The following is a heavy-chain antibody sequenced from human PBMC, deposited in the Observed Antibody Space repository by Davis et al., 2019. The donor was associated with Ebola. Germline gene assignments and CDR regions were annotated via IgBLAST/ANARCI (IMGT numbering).Heavy chain of an antibody. CDR1: GFTFSSYW. Sequence: GESLKISCAASGFTFSSYWMSWVRQAPGKGLEWVSVIYSGGSTYYADSVKGRFTISRDNSKNTLYLQMNSLRAEDTAVYYCARRPPYYTARGGYYYYGMDVWGQGTTVTVSS. D-gene: IGHD3-3*01. J-gene: IGHJ6*02. CDR2: IYSGGST. V-gene: IGHV3-53*01. CDR3: ARRPPYYTARGGYYYYGMDV.